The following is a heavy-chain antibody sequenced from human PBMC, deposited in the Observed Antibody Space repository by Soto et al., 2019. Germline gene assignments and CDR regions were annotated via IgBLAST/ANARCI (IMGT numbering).Heavy chain of an antibody. J-gene: IGHJ6*03. V-gene: IGHV3-33*01. D-gene: IGHD6-13*01. CDR2: IWYDGSNK. CDR3: ARETAAATYYYYMDV. CDR1: GFTFSSYG. Sequence: GGSLRLSCAASGFTFSSYGMHWVRQAPGKGLEWVAVIWYDGSNKYYADSVKGRFTISRDNSKNTLYLQMNSLRAEDTAVYYCARETAAATYYYYMDVWGKGTTVTVSS.